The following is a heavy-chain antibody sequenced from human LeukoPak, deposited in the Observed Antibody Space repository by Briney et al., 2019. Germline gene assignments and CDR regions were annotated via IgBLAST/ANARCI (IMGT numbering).Heavy chain of an antibody. Sequence: GGSLRLSCAPSGFTFSYYWMSWVRQAPGKGLEWVANIKPDGSDKYYVASVKGRCTISRDNAKNSLYLQMNNLRAEDAAVYYCARWGGGFDYGGEGSLVTVSS. D-gene: IGHD3-10*01. CDR1: GFTFSYYW. V-gene: IGHV3-7*03. CDR2: IKPDGSDK. CDR3: ARWGGGFDY. J-gene: IGHJ4*02.